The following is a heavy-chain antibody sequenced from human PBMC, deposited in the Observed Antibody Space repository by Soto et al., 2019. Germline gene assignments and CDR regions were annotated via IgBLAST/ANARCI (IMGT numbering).Heavy chain of an antibody. V-gene: IGHV4-31*03. CDR1: GGSISSGGYY. D-gene: IGHD1-1*01. J-gene: IGHJ4*02. CDR2: IYYSGST. Sequence: SETLSLTCTVSGGSISSGGYYWSWIRQHPGKGLEWIGYIYYSGSTYYNPSLKSRVTISVDTSKNQFSLKLSSVTAADTAVYYCARGTRRDGDKFDYWGQGTLVTAPQ. CDR3: ARGTRRDGDKFDY.